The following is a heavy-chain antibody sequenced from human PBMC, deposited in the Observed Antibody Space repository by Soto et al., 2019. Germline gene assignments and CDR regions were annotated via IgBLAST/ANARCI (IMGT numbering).Heavy chain of an antibody. CDR1: GFTFSSYA. D-gene: IGHD6-13*01. J-gene: IGHJ5*02. V-gene: IGHV3-23*01. Sequence: EVQLLESGGGLVQPGGSLRLSCAASGFTFSSYAMSWVRQAPGQGLEWVSAISGSGGSTYYADSVKGRFTISRDNSKNTLYRQRNSLRAEDTAVYYCAKSGQQLVRRDWFDPWGQGTLVTVSS. CDR3: AKSGQQLVRRDWFDP. CDR2: ISGSGGST.